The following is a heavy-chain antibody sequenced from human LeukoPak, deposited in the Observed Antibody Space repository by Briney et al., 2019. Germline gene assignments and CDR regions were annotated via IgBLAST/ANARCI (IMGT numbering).Heavy chain of an antibody. CDR3: ARDRASSPLLWFGEPYDAFDI. CDR2: ISGSGGST. Sequence: PGGSLRLSCAASGFTFSSYAMSWVRQAPGKGLEWVSAISGSGGSTYYADSVKGRFTISRDNSKNTLYLQMNSLRAEDTAVYYCARDRASSPLLWFGEPYDAFDIWGQGTMVTVSS. D-gene: IGHD3-10*01. CDR1: GFTFSSYA. J-gene: IGHJ3*02. V-gene: IGHV3-23*01.